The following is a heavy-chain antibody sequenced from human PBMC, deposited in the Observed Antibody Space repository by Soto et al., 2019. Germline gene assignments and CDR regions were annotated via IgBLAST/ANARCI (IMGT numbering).Heavy chain of an antibody. D-gene: IGHD4-17*01. Sequence: VSVKVSCKASGYTFTRHGISWVGQAPGEGSEGMGWISAYNGNTNYAQKLQGRVTMTTDTSTSTAYMELRSLRYDDTGVYYCASALSGDYPSSYYWGQGTLVTVSS. CDR2: ISAYNGNT. CDR3: ASALSGDYPSSYY. J-gene: IGHJ4*02. V-gene: IGHV1-18*01. CDR1: GYTFTRHG.